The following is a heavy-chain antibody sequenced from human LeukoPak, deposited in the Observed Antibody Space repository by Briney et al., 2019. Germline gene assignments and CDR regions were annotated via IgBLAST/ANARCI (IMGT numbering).Heavy chain of an antibody. J-gene: IGHJ6*02. CDR1: GGSISSSSYY. Sequence: SETLSLTCIVSGGSISSSSYYWGWIRQPPGKGLEWIGSMYYSGSTYYNPSLKGRVTIAIDTPKNQFSLKVSSVTAADTAVCYCVTGIAVAGDIKYYAMDVWGQGTTVTVSS. D-gene: IGHD6-19*01. V-gene: IGHV4-39*01. CDR3: VTGIAVAGDIKYYAMDV. CDR2: MYYSGST.